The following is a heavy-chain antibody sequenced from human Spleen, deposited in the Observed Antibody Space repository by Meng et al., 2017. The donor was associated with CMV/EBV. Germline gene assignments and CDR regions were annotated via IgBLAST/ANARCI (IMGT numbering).Heavy chain of an antibody. J-gene: IGHJ4*02. V-gene: IGHV4-30-4*01. CDR2: ISYSGST. D-gene: IGHD3-22*01. Sequence: VQLQELGPGLLKPSQTLSPTCTVSGGSISSGDYYWSWIRQPPGKGLEWIGYISYSGSTYYNPSLKSRVTISVDTSKNQFSLKLSSVTAADTAVYYCARTHFYDSSNYGFDYWGQGTLVTVSS. CDR3: ARTHFYDSSNYGFDY. CDR1: GGSISSGDYY.